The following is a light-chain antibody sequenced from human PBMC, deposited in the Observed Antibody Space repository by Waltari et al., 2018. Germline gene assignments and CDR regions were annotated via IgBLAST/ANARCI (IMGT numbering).Light chain of an antibody. CDR2: SVS. CDR3: LKYNDWPPLT. CDR1: PSVASN. Sequence: EVVMTHPPATLSLSPADTATLSCRASPSVASNLAWYQQQPHQALKFLIFSVSTRATGISDRCSGGGFGTEFTLTINSVQSEDLAVFYSLKYNDWPPLTFGGGTKVEMK. V-gene: IGKV3-15*01. J-gene: IGKJ4*01.